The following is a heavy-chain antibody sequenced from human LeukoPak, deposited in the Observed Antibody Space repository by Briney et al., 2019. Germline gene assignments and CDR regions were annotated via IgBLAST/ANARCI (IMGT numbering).Heavy chain of an antibody. CDR1: GYSFTSYW. V-gene: IGHV5-51*01. CDR2: IYPGDSDT. D-gene: IGHD3-22*01. CDR3: ARQYQSDHYYDSGHDAFDI. J-gene: IGHJ3*02. Sequence: GESLKISCKGSGYSFTSYWIGWVRQMPGKGLEWMGIIYPGDSDTRYSPSFQGQVTISADKSISTAYLQWSSLKASDTAMYYCARQYQSDHYYDSGHDAFDIWGQGTMVTVSS.